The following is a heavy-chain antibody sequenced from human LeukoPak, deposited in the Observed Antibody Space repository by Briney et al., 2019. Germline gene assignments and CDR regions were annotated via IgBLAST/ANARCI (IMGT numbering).Heavy chain of an antibody. J-gene: IGHJ6*02. Sequence: ASDTLSLTCTVSGGSISSGFYWGWIRQPPGKGLEWIGYINYRGSTYYKPSLKSRVTISVGTSKNQFSLKLTSVTAADTAVYYCTRLPQGGFSYGPLDVWGQGTTVTVSS. V-gene: IGHV4-39*01. CDR1: GGSISSGFY. CDR3: TRLPQGGFSYGPLDV. D-gene: IGHD5-18*01. CDR2: INYRGST.